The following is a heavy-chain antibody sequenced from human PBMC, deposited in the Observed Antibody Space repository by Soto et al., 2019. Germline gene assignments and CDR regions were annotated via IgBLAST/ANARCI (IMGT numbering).Heavy chain of an antibody. CDR1: GGSISNYY. D-gene: IGHD5-12*01. CDR2: IYYSGST. CDR3: ARGGYSGYPILGGSLDY. J-gene: IGHJ4*02. Sequence: ASETLSLTCTVSGGSISNYYWSWIRQPPGKGLEWIGYIYYSGSTNYNPSLKSRVTISVDTSKNQFSLKLSSVTAADTAVYYCARGGYSGYPILGGSLDYWGQGTLVTVSS. V-gene: IGHV4-59*08.